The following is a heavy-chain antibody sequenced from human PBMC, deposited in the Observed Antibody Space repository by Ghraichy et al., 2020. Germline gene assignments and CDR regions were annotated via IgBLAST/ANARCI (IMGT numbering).Heavy chain of an antibody. CDR3: ARGRYCGGGGCYPRPSSFDS. Sequence: SETLSLTCTVSGYSISSGYYWGWIRQPPGKGLEWIGSIYHSGSTYYNSSLKSRVAISVNTSKNQFSLRLSSVTAADTTIYYCARGRYCGGGGCYPRPSSFDSWGQGTLVTVSS. CDR1: GYSISSGYY. V-gene: IGHV4-38-2*02. J-gene: IGHJ4*02. D-gene: IGHD2-15*01. CDR2: IYHSGST.